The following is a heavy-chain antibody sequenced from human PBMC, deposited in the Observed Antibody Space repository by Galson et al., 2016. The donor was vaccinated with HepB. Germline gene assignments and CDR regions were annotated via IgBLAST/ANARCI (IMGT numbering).Heavy chain of an antibody. V-gene: IGHV1-3*01. CDR3: ARVNQWGGLVDALWY. CDR1: GYAFTSYA. Sequence: SVKVSCKASGYAFTSYALHWVRQAPGQSLEWMGWISAGNGNTKYSHNFQGRVTITRDTSATIAYMELSSLRSEDTAVYYCARVNQWGGLVDALWYWGQGTLVTVSS. CDR2: ISAGNGNT. D-gene: IGHD2-8*01. J-gene: IGHJ4*02.